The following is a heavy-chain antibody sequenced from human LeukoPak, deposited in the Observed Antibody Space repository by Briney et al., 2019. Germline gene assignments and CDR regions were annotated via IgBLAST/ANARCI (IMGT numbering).Heavy chain of an antibody. V-gene: IGHV1-46*01. CDR2: INPSGGST. CDR3: ARVDTAMVTAYYYGMDA. D-gene: IGHD5-18*01. CDR1: GYTFTSYY. Sequence: GASVKVSCKASGYTFTSYYMHWVRQAPGQGLEWMGIINPSGGSTSYAQKFQGRVTMTRDTSTSTVYMELSSLRSGDTAVYYCARVDTAMVTAYYYGMDAWGQGTTVTVSS. J-gene: IGHJ6*02.